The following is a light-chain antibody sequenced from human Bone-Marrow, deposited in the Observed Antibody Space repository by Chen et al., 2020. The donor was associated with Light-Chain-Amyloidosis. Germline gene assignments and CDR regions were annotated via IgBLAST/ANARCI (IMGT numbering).Light chain of an antibody. Sequence: EIVLTQSPGTLSLSPGEGANLSCRASQTISSNYLTWYQQRFGQAPRLLSYGSASRATGIPDRFTGSGCGTEFTLTVNRLEPEDFAMYCCQQYGTSPLTVGGGTKVGIK. V-gene: IGKV3-20*01. J-gene: IGKJ4*01. CDR3: QQYGTSPLT. CDR1: QTISSNY. CDR2: GSA.